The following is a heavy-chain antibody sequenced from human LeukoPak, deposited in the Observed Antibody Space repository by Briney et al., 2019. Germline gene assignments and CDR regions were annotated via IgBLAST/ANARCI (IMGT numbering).Heavy chain of an antibody. V-gene: IGHV3-48*01. CDR1: GFTFSSYS. CDR2: ISGSSSTI. CDR3: ARGATLYSRPQGFDP. D-gene: IGHD6-13*01. J-gene: IGHJ5*02. Sequence: GGSLRLSCAASGFTFSSYSMNWVRQAPGKGLEWVSYISGSSSTIYYADSVKGRFTISRDNAKNSLYLQMNSLRAEDTAVYYCARGATLYSRPQGFDPWGQGTLVTVSS.